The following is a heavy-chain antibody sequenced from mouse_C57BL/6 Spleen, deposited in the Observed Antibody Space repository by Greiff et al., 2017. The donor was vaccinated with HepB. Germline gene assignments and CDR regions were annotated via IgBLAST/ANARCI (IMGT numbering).Heavy chain of an antibody. CDR2: IHPNSGST. CDR3: ARGGYSGAMDY. Sequence: QVQLQQSGAELVKPGASVKLSCKASGYTFTSYWMHWVKQRPGQGLEWIGMIHPNSGSTNYNEKFKSKATLTVDKSSSTAYMQLSSLTSEDSAVYYCARGGYSGAMDYWGQGTSVTVSS. J-gene: IGHJ4*01. D-gene: IGHD2-3*01. V-gene: IGHV1-64*01. CDR1: GYTFTSYW.